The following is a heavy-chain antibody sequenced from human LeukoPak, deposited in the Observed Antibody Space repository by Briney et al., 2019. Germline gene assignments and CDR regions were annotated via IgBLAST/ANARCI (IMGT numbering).Heavy chain of an antibody. CDR2: INHSGST. V-gene: IGHV4-34*01. Sequence: PSETLSLTCAVYGGSFSGYYWSWIRQPPGEGLEWIGEINHSGSTNYNPSLKSRVTISVDTSKNQFSLKLSSVTAADTAVYYCARGRVYYDFWSGYSYNWFGPWGQGTLVTVSS. CDR3: ARGRVYYDFWSGYSYNWFGP. J-gene: IGHJ5*02. CDR1: GGSFSGYY. D-gene: IGHD3-3*01.